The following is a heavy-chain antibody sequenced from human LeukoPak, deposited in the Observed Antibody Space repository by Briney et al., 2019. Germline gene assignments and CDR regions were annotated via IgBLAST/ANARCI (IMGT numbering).Heavy chain of an antibody. J-gene: IGHJ4*02. CDR2: IYYSKNT. CDR3: VSPRGFSYGYFDY. Sequence: PSETLSLTCGVSGGSISSSSAYRGWIRQPPGKGLEWIGSIYYSKNTYYNPSLKSRVTISADTSKNQFSLTLGSVSATDTAVYYCVSPRGFSYGYFDYWGQGTLVTVSS. D-gene: IGHD5-18*01. V-gene: IGHV4-39*01. CDR1: GGSISSSSAY.